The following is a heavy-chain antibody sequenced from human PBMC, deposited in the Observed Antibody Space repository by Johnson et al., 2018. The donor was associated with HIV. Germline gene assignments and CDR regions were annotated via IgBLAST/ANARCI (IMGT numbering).Heavy chain of an antibody. V-gene: IGHV3-30*02. Sequence: VQLVESGGGVVQPGGSLRLSCAASGFTFSSYGMHWVRQAPGKGLEWVAFIRYDGSNKYYADSVKGRFTISRDNSKNTLYLQMNSLRAEDTAVYYCARLRGAFDIWGQGTMVTVSS. J-gene: IGHJ3*02. CDR2: IRYDGSNK. CDR1: GFTFSSYG. CDR3: ARLRGAFDI.